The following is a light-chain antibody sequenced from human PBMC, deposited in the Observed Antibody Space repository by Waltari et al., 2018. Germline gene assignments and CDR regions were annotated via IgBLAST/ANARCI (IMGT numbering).Light chain of an antibody. V-gene: IGLV2-14*03. Sequence: QSALTQPASVSGSPGQSITISCTGTSSDIGGYNYVSWYQEHPGRAPKLMIFDVSDRPSGVSNRFSASKSGNTASLTISGLQADDEADYYCSSYTSSGTPWVFGGGTKLTVL. CDR2: DVS. CDR3: SSYTSSGTPWV. J-gene: IGLJ3*02. CDR1: SSDIGGYNY.